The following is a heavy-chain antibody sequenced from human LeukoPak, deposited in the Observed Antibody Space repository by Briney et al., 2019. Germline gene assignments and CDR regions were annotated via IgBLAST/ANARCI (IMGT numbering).Heavy chain of an antibody. CDR3: VRIPNGANFPNWLDP. CDR1: GFIFSNNA. Sequence: GGSLRLSCAASGFIFSNNAMNWVRRTPGKGLEWVSSISGNGNEMNYRDSVKGRFTISRDNTRNSLYLQMDSLRVEDTAIYYCVRIPNGANFPNWLDPWGQGTLVTVSS. CDR2: ISGNGNEM. J-gene: IGHJ5*02. V-gene: IGHV3-21*01. D-gene: IGHD4/OR15-4a*01.